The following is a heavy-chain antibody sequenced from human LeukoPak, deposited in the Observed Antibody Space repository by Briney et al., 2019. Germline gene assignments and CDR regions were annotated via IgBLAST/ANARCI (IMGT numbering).Heavy chain of an antibody. CDR3: AKGGYSYGLTEDYFDY. D-gene: IGHD5-18*01. CDR2: ISWNSGSI. CDR1: GFTFDDYA. V-gene: IGHV3-9*01. J-gene: IGHJ4*02. Sequence: GGSPRLSCAASGFTFDDYAMHWVRQAPGKGLEWVSGISWNSGSIGYADSVKGRFTISRDNAKNSLYLQMNSLRAEDTALYYCAKGGYSYGLTEDYFDYWGQGTLVTVSS.